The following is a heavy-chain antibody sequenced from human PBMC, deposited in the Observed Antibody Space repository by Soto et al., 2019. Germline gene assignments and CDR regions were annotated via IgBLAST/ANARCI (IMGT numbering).Heavy chain of an antibody. CDR2: IYYSGST. Sequence: PSETLSLTCTVSGGSISSSSYYWGWIRQPPGKGLEWIGSIYYSGSTYYTPSLKGRVTISVDTSKNQFSLKLSSVTAADTAVYYCARHGGDVFIVEGKQPLLAPENYYYYYGMDVWGQGTTVTVSS. D-gene: IGHD2-15*01. CDR1: GGSISSSSYY. J-gene: IGHJ6*02. V-gene: IGHV4-39*01. CDR3: ARHGGDVFIVEGKQPLLAPENYYYYYGMDV.